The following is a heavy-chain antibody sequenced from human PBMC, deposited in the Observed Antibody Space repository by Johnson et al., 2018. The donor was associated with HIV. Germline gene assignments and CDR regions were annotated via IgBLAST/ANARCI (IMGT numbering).Heavy chain of an antibody. CDR2: ISYDGRNK. D-gene: IGHD3-22*01. J-gene: IGHJ3*02. Sequence: QEQLVESGGGLVQPGGSLRLSCAASGFTFSSSAMHWVRQAPGKGLEWLAVISYDGRNKYYADSVKGRFTISRDNSKNTLYLQMNSRRPEDTAGYYCARDSRSSEYPEAFDIWGQGTMVTVSS. CDR1: GFTFSSSA. V-gene: IGHV3-30*04. CDR3: ARDSRSSEYPEAFDI.